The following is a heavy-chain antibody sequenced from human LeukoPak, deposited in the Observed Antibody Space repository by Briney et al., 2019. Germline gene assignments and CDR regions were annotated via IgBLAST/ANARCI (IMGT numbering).Heavy chain of an antibody. CDR3: ARDAAYYYGSGSYRNGLDY. CDR2: IYHSGTT. J-gene: IGHJ4*02. V-gene: IGHV4-30-4*07. D-gene: IGHD3-10*01. Sequence: PSETLSLTCAVSGFAISHGGYAWHWIRQPPGTGLEWIAYIYHSGTTYYNPSLKSRATISVDTSNNQLSLKLSSVPAADTAVYYCARDAAYYYGSGSYRNGLDYGGQGSLVTVSS. CDR1: GFAISHGGYA.